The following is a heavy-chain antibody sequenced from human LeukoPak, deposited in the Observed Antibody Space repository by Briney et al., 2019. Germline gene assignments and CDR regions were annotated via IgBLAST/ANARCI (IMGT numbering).Heavy chain of an antibody. CDR1: GGSISDSNYY. CDR2: IYYSGSA. J-gene: IGHJ5*02. Sequence: SETLSLTCTVSGGSISDSNYYWGWIRQPPGRGLEWIANIYYSGSAYYSPSLKSRVTVSIDTSKNQFSLKLNSVTTADTAVYYCARQSTIAAARIDPWGQGTLVTVSS. D-gene: IGHD6-25*01. CDR3: ARQSTIAAARIDP. V-gene: IGHV4-39*01.